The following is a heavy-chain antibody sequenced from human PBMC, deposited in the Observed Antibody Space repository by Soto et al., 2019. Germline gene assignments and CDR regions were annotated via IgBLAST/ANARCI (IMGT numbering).Heavy chain of an antibody. V-gene: IGHV3-23*01. J-gene: IGHJ4*02. D-gene: IGHD3-22*01. Sequence: GGSLRLSCAASGFTFSSYAMSWVRQAPGKGLEWVSTITGYGGNTYHADSVKGRLPISRDNYKHTLYLQMNSLRDEDTAVYYCAKDGGHFYDSRGIPLPPGDYWCQGTLVTVSS. CDR1: GFTFSSYA. CDR3: AKDGGHFYDSRGIPLPPGDY. CDR2: ITGYGGNT.